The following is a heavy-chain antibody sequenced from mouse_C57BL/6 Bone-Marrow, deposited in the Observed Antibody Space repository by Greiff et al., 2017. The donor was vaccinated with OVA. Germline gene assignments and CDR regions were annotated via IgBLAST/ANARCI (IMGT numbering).Heavy chain of an antibody. CDR2: ISDGGSYT. CDR1: GFTFSSYA. CDR3: AGEGDYYGSSYPSWFAY. V-gene: IGHV5-4*01. D-gene: IGHD1-1*01. J-gene: IGHJ3*01. Sequence: EVKLVESGGGLVKPGGSLKLSCAASGFTFSSYAMSWVRQTPEKRLEWVATISDGGSYTYYPDNVKGRFTFSRDNAKNNLYLQMSHLKSEDTAMYYCAGEGDYYGSSYPSWFAYWGQGTLVTVSA.